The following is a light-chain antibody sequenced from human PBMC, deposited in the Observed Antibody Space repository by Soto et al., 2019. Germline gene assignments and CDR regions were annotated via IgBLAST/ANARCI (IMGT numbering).Light chain of an antibody. CDR3: QQYDSSPCT. J-gene: IGKJ1*01. V-gene: IGKV3-20*01. CDR1: QTIRSNY. CDR2: GAS. Sequence: ETVLTQSPGTLSLSPGERATLSCRASQTIRSNYLAWYRQTPGQAPRLLIYGASNRATGIADRFSGSGSGTDFTLIISRLEPEEFAHYYCQQYDSSPCTFGQGTKVEIK.